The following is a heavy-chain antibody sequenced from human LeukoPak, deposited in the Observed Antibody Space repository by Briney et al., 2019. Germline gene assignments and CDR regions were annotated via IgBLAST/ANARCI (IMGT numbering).Heavy chain of an antibody. V-gene: IGHV1-46*01. CDR2: INPSGGST. Sequence: ASVKLSCKASGYTFTDYYMNWVRQAPGQGLEWMGIINPSGGSTSYSQKFQGRVTMTSDTSTSTVYMELSSLRSEDTAVYYCARVHDYGDLRYLDYWGQGTLVTVSS. J-gene: IGHJ4*02. D-gene: IGHD4-17*01. CDR1: GYTFTDYY. CDR3: ARVHDYGDLRYLDY.